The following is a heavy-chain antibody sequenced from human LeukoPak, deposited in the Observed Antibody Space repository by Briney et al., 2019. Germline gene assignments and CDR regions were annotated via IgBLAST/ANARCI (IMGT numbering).Heavy chain of an antibody. Sequence: ASVKVSCKASGYTFTSYYMHWVRQAPGQGLEWMGIINPSGGSTSYAQKFQGRVTMTRDMSTSTVYMELSSLRSEDTAVYYCARNYDSSGYYLEFDYWGQGTLVTVSS. CDR1: GYTFTSYY. CDR3: ARNYDSSGYYLEFDY. CDR2: INPSGGST. J-gene: IGHJ4*02. D-gene: IGHD3-22*01. V-gene: IGHV1-46*01.